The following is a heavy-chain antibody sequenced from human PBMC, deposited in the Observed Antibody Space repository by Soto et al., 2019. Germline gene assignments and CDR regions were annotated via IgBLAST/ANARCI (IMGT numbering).Heavy chain of an antibody. V-gene: IGHV4-30-2*01. CDR2: IYHSGST. CDR1: GGSRSSGGYS. J-gene: IGHJ5*02. Sequence: TSETLSLTCAVSGGSRSSGGYSWSWIRQPPGKGLEWIGYIYHSGSTYYNPSLKSRVTISRDDSKNTAYLQMNSLKTEDTAVYYCTTHVSRITGNNWFDPWGQGTLVTVSS. D-gene: IGHD1-20*01. CDR3: TTHVSRITGNNWFDP.